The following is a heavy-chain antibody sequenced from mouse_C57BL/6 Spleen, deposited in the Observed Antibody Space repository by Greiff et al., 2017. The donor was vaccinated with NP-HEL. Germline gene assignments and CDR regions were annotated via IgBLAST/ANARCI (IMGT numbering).Heavy chain of an antibody. CDR1: GYTFTSYW. CDR3: ARSSGAGPLYAMDY. V-gene: IGHV1-52*01. Sequence: QVQLQQPGAELVRPGSSVKLSCKASGYTFTSYWMHWVKQRPIQGLEWIGNIDPSDSETHYNQKFKDKATLTVDKSSSTAYMQLSSLTSEDSAVYYCARSSGAGPLYAMDYWGQGTSVTVSS. D-gene: IGHD3-3*01. CDR2: IDPSDSET. J-gene: IGHJ4*01.